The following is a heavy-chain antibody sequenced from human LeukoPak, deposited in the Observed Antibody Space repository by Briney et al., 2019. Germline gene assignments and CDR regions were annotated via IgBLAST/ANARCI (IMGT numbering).Heavy chain of an antibody. CDR1: GGSISSGGYS. D-gene: IGHD3-22*01. CDR3: ARANDYDSSGYYYAHAFDI. V-gene: IGHV4-30-2*01. Sequence: SETLSLTCAVSGGSISSGGYSWSWIRQPPGKGLEWIGYIYHSGSTYYNPSLKSRVTISVDRSKNQFSLKLSSVTAADTAVYYCARANDYDSSGYYYAHAFDIWGQGTMVTVSS. CDR2: IYHSGST. J-gene: IGHJ3*02.